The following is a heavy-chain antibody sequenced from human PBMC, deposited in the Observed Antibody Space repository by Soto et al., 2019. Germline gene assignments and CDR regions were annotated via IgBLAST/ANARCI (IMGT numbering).Heavy chain of an antibody. Sequence: SETLSLTCTVSGGSISSGGYCWSWIRQHPGKGLEWIGYIYYSGSTYYNPSLKSRVTISVDTSKNQFSLKLSSVTAADTAVYYCARGLSGYDFLNWFDPWGQGTLVTVSS. V-gene: IGHV4-31*03. D-gene: IGHD5-12*01. CDR2: IYYSGST. CDR3: ARGLSGYDFLNWFDP. J-gene: IGHJ5*02. CDR1: GGSISSGGYC.